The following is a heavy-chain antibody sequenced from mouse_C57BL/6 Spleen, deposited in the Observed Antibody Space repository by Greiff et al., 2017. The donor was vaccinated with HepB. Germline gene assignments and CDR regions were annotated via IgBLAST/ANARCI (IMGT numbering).Heavy chain of an antibody. V-gene: IGHV3-6*01. D-gene: IGHD6-1*01. CDR3: ARAGPLMDY. CDR1: GYSITSGYY. J-gene: IGHJ4*01. CDR2: ISYDGSN. Sequence: ESGPGLVKPSQSLSLTCSVTGYSITSGYYWNWIRQFPGNKLEWMGYISYDGSNNYNPSLKNRISITRDTSKNQFFLKLNSVTTEDTATYYCARAGPLMDYWGQGTSVTVSS.